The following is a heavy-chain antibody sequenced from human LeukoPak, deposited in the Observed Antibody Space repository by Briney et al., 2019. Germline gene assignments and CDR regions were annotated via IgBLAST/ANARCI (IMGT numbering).Heavy chain of an antibody. CDR3: ARGSRFGELFNSYQPNWFDP. D-gene: IGHD3-10*01. J-gene: IGHJ5*02. CDR1: GFTFSSYA. CDR2: ISYDGSNK. Sequence: GGSLRLSCAASGFTFSSYAMHWVRQAPGEGLEWVAVISYDGSNKYYAASVRGRFTISRDNSKNTLYLQMNSLRAEDTAVYYCARGSRFGELFNSYQPNWFDPWGQGTLVTVSS. V-gene: IGHV3-30-3*01.